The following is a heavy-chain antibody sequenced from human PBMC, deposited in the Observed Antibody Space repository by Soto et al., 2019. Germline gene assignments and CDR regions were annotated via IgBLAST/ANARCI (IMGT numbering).Heavy chain of an antibody. J-gene: IGHJ6*02. CDR1: GYSFTSYW. D-gene: IGHD3-3*01. CDR3: ARHAYDFWSGHPNPRYYYGMDV. CDR2: IYPGDSNT. Sequence: GESLKISCKGSGYSFTSYWIGWVRQMPGKGLEWMGIIYPGDSNTRYSPSLQGQVTISVDKSISTAYLQWSSLKATDTAMYYCARHAYDFWSGHPNPRYYYGMDVSGQRTKVTVSS. V-gene: IGHV5-51*01.